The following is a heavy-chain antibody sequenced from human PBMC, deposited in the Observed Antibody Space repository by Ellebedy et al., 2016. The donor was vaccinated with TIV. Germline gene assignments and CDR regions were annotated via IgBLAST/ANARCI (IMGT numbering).Heavy chain of an antibody. CDR3: ARVSRGVVDY. CDR1: GGSFSGYY. V-gene: IGHV4-34*01. Sequence: SETLSLTXAVYGGSFSGYYWSWVRQPPGKGLEWIGEISHSGSTNYNPSLKSRVTISVDTSKNQFSLKLNSVTGADTAVYYCARVSRGVVDYWGQGTLVTVSS. D-gene: IGHD3-10*01. CDR2: ISHSGST. J-gene: IGHJ4*02.